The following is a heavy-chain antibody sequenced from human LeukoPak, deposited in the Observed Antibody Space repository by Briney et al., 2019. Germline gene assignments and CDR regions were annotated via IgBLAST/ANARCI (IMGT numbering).Heavy chain of an antibody. CDR1: GFTVSSNY. CDR3: ARDPSSSGGAPFDY. D-gene: IGHD2-15*01. J-gene: IGHJ4*02. Sequence: PGGSLRLSCAASGFTVSSNYMSWVRQAPGKGLEWVSVIYSGGSTYYADSVKGRFTISRDNAKNTLYLQMNSLRAEDTALYYCARDPSSSGGAPFDYWGQGTLVTVSS. CDR2: IYSGGST. V-gene: IGHV3-53*01.